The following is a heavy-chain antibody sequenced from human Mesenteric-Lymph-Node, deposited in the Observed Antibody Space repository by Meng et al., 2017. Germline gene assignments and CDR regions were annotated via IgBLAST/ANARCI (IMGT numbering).Heavy chain of an antibody. J-gene: IGHJ4*02. CDR1: GFTFSSYW. V-gene: IGHV3-74*01. CDR2: INSDGSST. Sequence: GESLKISCAASGFTFSSYWMHWVRQTPGKGLVWVSRINSDGSSTAYADSVKGRFTVSRDNAKNTLYLQMNSLRAEDTAVYYCARGGYWGQGTLVTVSS. CDR3: ARGGY.